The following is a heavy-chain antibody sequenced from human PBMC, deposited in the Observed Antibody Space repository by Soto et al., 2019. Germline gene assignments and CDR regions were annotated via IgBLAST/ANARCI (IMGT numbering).Heavy chain of an antibody. J-gene: IGHJ4*02. CDR1: GFPFSHYA. CDR3: AKGSEYYYDSSGYDY. V-gene: IGHV3-23*01. D-gene: IGHD3-22*01. Sequence: GGSLRLSCTASGFPFSHYAMNWVRQGPGSRLEWVADISGSGDSARYADSVRGRFTISRDNSRDTLYLQMNSLRVDDTAVYYCAKGSEYYYDSSGYDYWGQGTLVTVSS. CDR2: ISGSGDSA.